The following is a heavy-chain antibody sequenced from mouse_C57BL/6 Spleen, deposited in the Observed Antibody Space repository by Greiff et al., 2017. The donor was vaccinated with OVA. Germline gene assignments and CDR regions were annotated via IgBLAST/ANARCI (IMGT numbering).Heavy chain of an antibody. J-gene: IGHJ4*01. V-gene: IGHV14-3*01. Sequence: EVKLVESVAELVRPGASVKLSCTASGYNIKNTYMHWVKQRPEQGLEWIGRIDPANGNTKYAPKFQGKATITADTSSNTAYLQLSSLTSEDTAIYYCARGSSGYRYAMDYWGQGTSVTVSS. CDR3: ARGSSGYRYAMDY. CDR1: GYNIKNTY. D-gene: IGHD3-2*02. CDR2: IDPANGNT.